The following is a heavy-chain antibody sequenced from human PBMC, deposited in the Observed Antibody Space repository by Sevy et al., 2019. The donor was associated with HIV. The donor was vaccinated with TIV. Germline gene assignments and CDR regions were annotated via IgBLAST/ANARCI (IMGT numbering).Heavy chain of an antibody. V-gene: IGHV1-2*02. Sequence: ASVKVSCKASGYSFTGYFIHWVRQAPGQGLEWMGWINPSSGGTMSAQKFHDKVTMTRDTSINTAYLELSRLRSDGTAVYYCARELDDFWSGYQFWGQGTLVTVSS. CDR3: ARELDDFWSGYQF. CDR2: INPSSGGT. CDR1: GYSFTGYF. D-gene: IGHD3-3*01. J-gene: IGHJ4*02.